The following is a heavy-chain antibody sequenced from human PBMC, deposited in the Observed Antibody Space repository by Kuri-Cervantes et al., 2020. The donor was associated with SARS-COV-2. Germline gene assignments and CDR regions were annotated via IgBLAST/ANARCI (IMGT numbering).Heavy chain of an antibody. D-gene: IGHD3-10*01. J-gene: IGHJ4*02. CDR3: ARAGDRYY. CDR1: GGTFSSYA. Sequence: SVKVSCKASGGTFSSYAISWVREAPGQGLEWMGRIIPFFGTAHYAQKFQGRVTISADKSTSTVYMELSSLRSEDTAVYYCARAGDRYYWGQGTLVTVSS. V-gene: IGHV1-69*06. CDR2: IIPFFGTA.